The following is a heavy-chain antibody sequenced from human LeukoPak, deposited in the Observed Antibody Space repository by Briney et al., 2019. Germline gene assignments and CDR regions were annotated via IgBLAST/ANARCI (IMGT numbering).Heavy chain of an antibody. Sequence: GGSLRLSCAVSGFTSDDYGMSWVRQAPGKGLEWVAGINWNGGSTAYADSVKGRFTISRDNAKNSLYLQMNSLRVEDTALYHCARGVYSNADYFDYWGQGTLVTVSS. V-gene: IGHV3-20*01. CDR1: GFTSDDYG. D-gene: IGHD4-11*01. CDR2: INWNGGST. J-gene: IGHJ4*02. CDR3: ARGVYSNADYFDY.